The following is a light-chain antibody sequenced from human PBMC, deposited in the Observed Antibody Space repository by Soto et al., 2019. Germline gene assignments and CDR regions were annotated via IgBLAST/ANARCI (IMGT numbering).Light chain of an antibody. CDR2: EVS. V-gene: IGLV2-23*02. Sequence: QSVLTQPASVSGSPGQSITISCTGTSSDVGSYNLVSWYQQHPGKAPKLMIYEVSKRPSGVSNRFSGSKSGNTASLTISGLQAEDEADHYCCSYAGSSTFVFGGGTKLTVL. CDR3: CSYAGSSTFV. CDR1: SSDVGSYNL. J-gene: IGLJ2*01.